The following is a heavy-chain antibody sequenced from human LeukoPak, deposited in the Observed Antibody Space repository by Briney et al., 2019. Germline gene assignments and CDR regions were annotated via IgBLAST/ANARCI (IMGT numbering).Heavy chain of an antibody. CDR3: ARLSSGSYYSPFDY. CDR2: ISYDGSNK. D-gene: IGHD1-26*01. J-gene: IGHJ4*02. CDR1: GFTFSSYA. V-gene: IGHV3-30-3*01. Sequence: PGGSLRLSCAASGFTFSSYAMHWVRQAPGKGLEWVAVISYDGSNKYYADSVKGRFTISRDNSKNTLYLQMNSLRAEDTAVYYCARLSSGSYYSPFDYWGQGTLVTVSS.